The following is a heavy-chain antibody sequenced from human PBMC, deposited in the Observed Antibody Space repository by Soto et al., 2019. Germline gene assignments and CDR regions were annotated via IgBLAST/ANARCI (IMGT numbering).Heavy chain of an antibody. CDR1: GYTFASYA. J-gene: IGHJ4*02. CDR3: ARDPTHWDPIDY. CDR2: ISAYNGNT. Sequence: ASVKVSCKASGYTFASYAIIWMRQAPGQGLEWMGWISAYNGNTNYAQKLQGRVTMTTDTSTSTAYMELRSLRSDDTAVYYCARDPTHWDPIDYWGQGTLVTVSS. D-gene: IGHD7-27*01. V-gene: IGHV1-18*01.